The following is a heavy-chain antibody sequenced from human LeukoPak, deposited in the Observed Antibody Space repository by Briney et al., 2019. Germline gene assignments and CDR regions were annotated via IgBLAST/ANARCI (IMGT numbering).Heavy chain of an antibody. CDR3: AKGPRRPMEFYGLGGYYSHFRMDV. V-gene: IGHV4-34*01. CDR1: GGSFSGYY. J-gene: IGHJ6*02. D-gene: IGHD3-10*01. Sequence: SEPLSLTCAVYGGSFSGYYWSWIRQPPGKGLEWIGEINHSGSTNYNPSLKSRVTISVDTSKNQFSLQLSSVTAADTAVYYCAKGPRRPMEFYGLGGYYSHFRMDVWGQGTTVTVSS. CDR2: INHSGST.